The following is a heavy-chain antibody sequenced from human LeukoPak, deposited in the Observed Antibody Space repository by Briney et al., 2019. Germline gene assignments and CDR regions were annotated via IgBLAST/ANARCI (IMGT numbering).Heavy chain of an antibody. V-gene: IGHV1-46*01. J-gene: IGHJ6*03. CDR3: ARDRAAGTNRYYYYYYMDV. CDR1: GYTFTSYY. D-gene: IGHD6-13*01. CDR2: INPSGGST. Sequence: ASVKVSCKASGYTFTSYYMHWVRQAPGQGLEWMGIINPSGGSTSYAQKFQGRVTMTRDTSTSTVYMELSSLRSEDTAVYYCARDRAAGTNRYYYYYYMDVWGKGTTVTISS.